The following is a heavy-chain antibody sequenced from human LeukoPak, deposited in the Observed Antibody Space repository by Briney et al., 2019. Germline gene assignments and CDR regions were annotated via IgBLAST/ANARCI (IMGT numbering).Heavy chain of an antibody. V-gene: IGHV3-9*01. CDR2: ISWNSGSI. CDR3: VKSPYSSAWLHYY. Sequence: GGSLRLSCAASGFTFDDYAMHWVRQAPGKGLEWVSGISWNSGSIAYADSVKGRFTISRDNSKNTLYLQLNSLRAEDTAVYYCVKSPYSSAWLHYYWGQGTLVTVSS. D-gene: IGHD6-19*01. J-gene: IGHJ4*02. CDR1: GFTFDDYA.